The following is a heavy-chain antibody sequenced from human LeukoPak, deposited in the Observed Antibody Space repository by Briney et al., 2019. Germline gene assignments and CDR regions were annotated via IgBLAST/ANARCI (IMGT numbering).Heavy chain of an antibody. CDR3: ARDPAYYYGSSGMGVGMAV. CDR1: GDSISSGGYY. D-gene: IGHD3-22*01. J-gene: IGHJ6*02. CDR2: IYYSGIT. Sequence: SETLSLTCTVSGDSISSGGYYCSWIRQHPGKGLECIVYIYYSGITYYNPALKSRVTISVDTSKNQFSLKLSSVTAGETAVYYCARDPAYYYGSSGMGVGMAVWGQGNTVTVSS. V-gene: IGHV4-31*03.